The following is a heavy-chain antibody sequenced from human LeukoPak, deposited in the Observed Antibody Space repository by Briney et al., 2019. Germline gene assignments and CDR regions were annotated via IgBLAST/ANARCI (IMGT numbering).Heavy chain of an antibody. D-gene: IGHD2-2*01. Sequence: GESLKISCKGSGYSFTSYWIGWVRQMPGKGLEWMGIIYPGDSDTRYSPSFQGQVTISADKSISTAYLQWSSLKASDTAMYYCARWGVVVPAAMRRQTPNSIYYYYGMDVWGQGTTVTVSS. CDR3: ARWGVVVPAAMRRQTPNSIYYYYGMDV. CDR1: GYSFTSYW. J-gene: IGHJ6*02. V-gene: IGHV5-51*01. CDR2: IYPGDSDT.